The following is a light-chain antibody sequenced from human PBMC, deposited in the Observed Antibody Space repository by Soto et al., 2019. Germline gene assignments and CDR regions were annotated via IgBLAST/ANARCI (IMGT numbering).Light chain of an antibody. CDR3: SSYSSSDTVV. CDR1: SRDVGGYNY. J-gene: IGLJ2*01. CDR2: EVS. V-gene: IGLV2-14*01. Sequence: QSALPQPASVSGSPGQSITISCTGTSRDVGGYNYVSWYQQHPGKAPKLMIYEVSNRPSGVSDRFSASKSGNTASLTISGRQAEDEAHYYCSSYSSSDTVVFGGGTKLTVL.